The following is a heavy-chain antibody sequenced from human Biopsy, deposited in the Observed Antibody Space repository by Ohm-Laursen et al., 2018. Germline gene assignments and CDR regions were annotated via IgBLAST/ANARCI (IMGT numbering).Heavy chain of an antibody. V-gene: IGHV4-4*09. J-gene: IGHJ6*02. Sequence: TLSLTCTVSGVSITAYYWSWIRQPPGKGLGGIGIIHHSGSTNYNPSLKSRLTISVDTSKNQFSLKLSSVTAADTAVYYCARMDCSGGSCHYYSYGMDVWGQGTTVTVSS. CDR1: GVSITAYY. CDR3: ARMDCSGGSCHYYSYGMDV. D-gene: IGHD2-15*01. CDR2: IHHSGST.